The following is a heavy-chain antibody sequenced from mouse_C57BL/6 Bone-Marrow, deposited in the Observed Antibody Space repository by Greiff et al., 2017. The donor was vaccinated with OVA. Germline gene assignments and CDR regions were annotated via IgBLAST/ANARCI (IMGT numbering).Heavy chain of an antibody. J-gene: IGHJ2*01. CDR1: GYSITSGYY. D-gene: IGHD2-3*01. CDR3: ARGYDGYYDY. Sequence: EVKLQESGPGLVKPSQSLSLTCSVTGYSITSGYYWNWIRQFPGNKLEWMGYISYDGSNNSNPSLKNRISITRDTSKNQFFLKLNSVTTEDTATYYCARGYDGYYDYGGQGTTLTVSS. V-gene: IGHV3-6*01. CDR2: ISYDGSN.